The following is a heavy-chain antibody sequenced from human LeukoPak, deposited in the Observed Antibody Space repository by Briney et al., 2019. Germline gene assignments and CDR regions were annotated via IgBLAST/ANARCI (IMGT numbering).Heavy chain of an antibody. V-gene: IGHV3-21*01. CDR1: GFTFSSYS. CDR3: ASPYYDFRSGYYPLSY. J-gene: IGHJ4*02. D-gene: IGHD3-3*01. CDR2: ISSSSYI. Sequence: GGSLRLSCAASGFTFSSYSMNWVRQAPGKGLEWVSSISSSSYIYYADSVKGRFTISRDNAKNSLYLQMNSLRAEDTAVYYCASPYYDFRSGYYPLSYWGQGTLVTVSS.